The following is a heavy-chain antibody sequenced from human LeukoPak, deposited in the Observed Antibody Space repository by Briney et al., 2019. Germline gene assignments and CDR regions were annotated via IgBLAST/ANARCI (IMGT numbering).Heavy chain of an antibody. D-gene: IGHD3-3*01. V-gene: IGHV1-2*02. Sequence: ASVKVSCKASGYTFTGYYMHWVRQAPGQGLEWMGWINPNSGGTNYAQKFRGRVTMTRDTSISTAYMELSRLRSDDTAVYYCARAYYDFWSGYYTALYYYYYMDVWGKGTTVTVSS. CDR3: ARAYYDFWSGYYTALYYYYYMDV. J-gene: IGHJ6*03. CDR2: INPNSGGT. CDR1: GYTFTGYY.